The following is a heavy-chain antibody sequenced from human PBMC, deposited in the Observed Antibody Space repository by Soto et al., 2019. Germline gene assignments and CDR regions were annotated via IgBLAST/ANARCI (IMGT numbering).Heavy chain of an antibody. CDR2: IHSDGSST. D-gene: IGHD1-26*01. CDR1: GFTFSYYW. J-gene: IGHJ3*01. CDR3: ARGDRGAFDL. Sequence: EVQLVESGGGLVRPGGSLRISCAASGFTFSYYWMHWVRQAPGKGLVWVSRIHSDGSSTTYADFVKGRFIISRDNARNTVDLQMNSVRVEDTAVYYCARGDRGAFDLWGQGTVVTVSS. V-gene: IGHV3-74*01.